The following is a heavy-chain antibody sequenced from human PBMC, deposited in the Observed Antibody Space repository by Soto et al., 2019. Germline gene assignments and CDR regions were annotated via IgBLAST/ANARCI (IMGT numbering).Heavy chain of an antibody. V-gene: IGHV3-9*01. CDR2: ISWNSGSI. CDR1: GFTFDDYA. J-gene: IGHJ4*02. Sequence: GGSLRLSCAASGFTFDDYAMHWVRQAPGKGLEWVSGISWNSGSIGYADSVKGRFTISRDNAKNSLYLQMNSLRAEDTALYYCAKDKLWFGELLDPFFDYWGQGTLVTVSS. D-gene: IGHD3-10*01. CDR3: AKDKLWFGELLDPFFDY.